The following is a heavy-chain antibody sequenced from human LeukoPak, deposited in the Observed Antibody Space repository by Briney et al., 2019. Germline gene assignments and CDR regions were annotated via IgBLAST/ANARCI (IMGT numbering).Heavy chain of an antibody. Sequence: GESLKISCKTSGFRFTDQWIGWVRQVPGRGLEWMGIIFPDGSHTVYSPSFHGRITISADRYTSTAYLHWSSLRASDTAMYYCAIHVIVVTTAPDAFDIWGQGTMVTVSS. CDR2: IFPDGSHT. CDR1: GFRFTDQW. D-gene: IGHD2-21*02. CDR3: AIHVIVVTTAPDAFDI. V-gene: IGHV5-51*01. J-gene: IGHJ3*02.